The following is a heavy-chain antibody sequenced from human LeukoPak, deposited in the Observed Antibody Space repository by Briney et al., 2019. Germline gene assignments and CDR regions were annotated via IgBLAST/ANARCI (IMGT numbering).Heavy chain of an antibody. CDR2: ITGSGENT. CDR3: AKSLVSGGSCYSCFDY. CDR1: GSAFASYA. Sequence: PGGSLRLSCAASGSAFASYAMGWARQSPGKRLEWVSGITGSGENTYYAGSVKGRFTISRDNSKNTLYLQMNSLRPEDTAVYYCAKSLVSGGSCYSCFDYWGQGTLVTVSS. V-gene: IGHV3-23*01. D-gene: IGHD2-15*01. J-gene: IGHJ4*02.